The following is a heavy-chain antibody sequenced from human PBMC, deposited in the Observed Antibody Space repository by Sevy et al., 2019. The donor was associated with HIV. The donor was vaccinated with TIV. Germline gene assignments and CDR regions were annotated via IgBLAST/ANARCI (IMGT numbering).Heavy chain of an antibody. CDR1: GFSFSSYW. Sequence: GGSLRLSCAASGFSFSSYWMHWVRLAPGKGLEWVANIKQDESEKYYVASVKGRFTISRDNAKNSVYLQMNSLRPEDTAIYYCARGNSGSFDYWGQGTLVTVSS. D-gene: IGHD3-22*01. CDR2: IKQDESEK. CDR3: ARGNSGSFDY. J-gene: IGHJ4*02. V-gene: IGHV3-7*04.